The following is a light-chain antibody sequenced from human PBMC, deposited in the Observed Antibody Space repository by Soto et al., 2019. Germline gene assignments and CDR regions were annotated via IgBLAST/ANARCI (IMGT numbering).Light chain of an antibody. CDR1: SSDVGAYNY. Sequence: QSALTQPRSVSGSPGQSVTISCTGTSSDVGAYNYVSWYQHHPGKAPKLVIYDVTKRPSGVPDRFAGSKSGNTASPTISGLQAEDEADYYCCSYAGSSLWVFGGGTKLTVL. CDR3: CSYAGSSLWV. V-gene: IGLV2-11*01. CDR2: DVT. J-gene: IGLJ3*02.